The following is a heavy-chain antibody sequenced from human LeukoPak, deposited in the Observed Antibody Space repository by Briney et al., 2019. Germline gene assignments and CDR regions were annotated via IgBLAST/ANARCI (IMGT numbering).Heavy chain of an antibody. CDR1: GFTFDDYA. J-gene: IGHJ4*02. Sequence: GGSLRLSCAASGFTFDDYAMHWVRQAPGNGLEWVSGISWSSGSIGYADSVKGRFTISRDNAKNSLYLQMNSLRAEDTALYYCAKLGGSSGSYPYWGQGTLVTVSS. CDR3: AKLGGSSGSYPY. V-gene: IGHV3-9*01. CDR2: ISWSSGSI. D-gene: IGHD6-19*01.